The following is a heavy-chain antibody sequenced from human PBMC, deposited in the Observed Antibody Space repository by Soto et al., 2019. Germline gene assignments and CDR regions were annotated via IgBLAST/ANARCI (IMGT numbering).Heavy chain of an antibody. Sequence: VQLVESGGGLVQPGQSLRLSCTVSGFTFGDYSMGWFRQAPGKGLEWVGFAATKASGGTSENAASVKGRFTISRDESESIAYLQMTSLKTEDTAVYYCSAGYFNGDCFLFDYWGQGILVTVSS. CDR3: SAGYFNGDCFLFDY. J-gene: IGHJ4*02. V-gene: IGHV3-49*03. D-gene: IGHD2-21*02. CDR1: GFTFGDYS. CDR2: AATKASGGTS.